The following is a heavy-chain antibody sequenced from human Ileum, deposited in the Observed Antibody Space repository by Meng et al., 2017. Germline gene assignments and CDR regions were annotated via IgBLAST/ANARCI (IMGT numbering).Heavy chain of an antibody. CDR2: INPTSGNT. CDR3: ARGGTVATGLWGSVDY. V-gene: IGHV1-46*01. J-gene: IGHJ4*02. CDR1: GYTFTNYY. D-gene: IGHD3-16*01. Sequence: ASVKVSCKASGYTFTNYYLHWVRQAPGQGLEWTGIINPTSGNTVYAQKFQGRVTVTRDTSTSTVYMELNSLRFDDTAVFYCARGGTVATGLWGSVDYWGQGTLVTVSS.